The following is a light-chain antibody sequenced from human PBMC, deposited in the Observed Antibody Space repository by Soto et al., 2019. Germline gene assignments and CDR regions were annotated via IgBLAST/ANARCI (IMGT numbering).Light chain of an antibody. J-gene: IGKJ4*01. CDR2: GAS. V-gene: IGKV3-15*01. CDR1: QSVSSN. Sequence: ETVMTQSPATLSVSPGERATLSCRASQSVSSNLAWYQQRPGQAPSLLIYGASTRAAGIPARFSGSGSGTEFTLTISSLQSEDFAVYYCQQYNNWPLTFGGGTKVDI. CDR3: QQYNNWPLT.